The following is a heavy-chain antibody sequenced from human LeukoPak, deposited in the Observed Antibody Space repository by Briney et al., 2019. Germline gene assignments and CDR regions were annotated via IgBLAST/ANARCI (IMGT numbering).Heavy chain of an antibody. J-gene: IGHJ5*02. V-gene: IGHV1-2*06. Sequence: ASVKVSCKSSGFTFSAYYMNGVRQAPGQGLEWMGRINSNTGGTNYAQKFQGRVTMTRDTSISTAYMELSRLRSDDTAVYYCARNAREGYGDYSYFDPWGQGTLVSVSS. D-gene: IGHD4-17*01. CDR2: INSNTGGT. CDR1: GFTFSAYY. CDR3: ARNAREGYGDYSYFDP.